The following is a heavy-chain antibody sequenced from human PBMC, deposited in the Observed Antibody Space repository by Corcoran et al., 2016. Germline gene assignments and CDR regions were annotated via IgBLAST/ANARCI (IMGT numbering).Heavy chain of an antibody. J-gene: IGHJ6*02. CDR2: ISWDGGST. Sequence: EVQLVESGGVVVQPGGSLRLSCAASGFTFDDYTMHWVRQAPGKGLEWVSLISWDGGSTYYADSVKGRFTISRDNSKNSLYLQMNSLRTEDTALYYCAKERGSGRIYYYYGMDVWCQGTTVTVSS. CDR1: GFTFDDYT. D-gene: IGHD6-19*01. CDR3: AKERGSGRIYYYYGMDV. V-gene: IGHV3-43*01.